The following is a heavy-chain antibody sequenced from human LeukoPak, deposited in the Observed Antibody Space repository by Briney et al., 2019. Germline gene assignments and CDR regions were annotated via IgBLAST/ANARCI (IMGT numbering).Heavy chain of an antibody. CDR2: INPYSSFT. J-gene: IGHJ2*01. CDR1: GYTFTNYH. V-gene: IGHV1-46*01. CDR3: ARPLSEMTTSLDFDL. D-gene: IGHD1-1*01. Sequence: ASVKVSCKASGYTFTNYHMHWVRQAPGQGLEWMGTINPYSSFTTYAQKFQGRVTMTRDTSTSTVYVELSSLRSEDTAVYYCARPLSEMTTSLDFDLWGRGSLVTVSS.